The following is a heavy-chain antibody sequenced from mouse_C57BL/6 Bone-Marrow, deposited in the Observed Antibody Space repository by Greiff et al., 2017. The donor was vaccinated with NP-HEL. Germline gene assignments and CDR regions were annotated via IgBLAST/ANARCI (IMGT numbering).Heavy chain of an antibody. V-gene: IGHV1-20*01. D-gene: IGHD1-1*01. CDR2: INPYNGDT. J-gene: IGHJ4*01. CDR3: AREDYGSSFSYAMDY. CDR1: GYSFTGYF. Sequence: VQLQQSGPELVKPGDSVKISCKASGYSFTGYFMNWVMQSHGKSLEWIGRINPYNGDTFYNQKFKGKATLTVDKSSSTAHMELRSLTSEDSAVYYCAREDYGSSFSYAMDYWGQGTSVTVSS.